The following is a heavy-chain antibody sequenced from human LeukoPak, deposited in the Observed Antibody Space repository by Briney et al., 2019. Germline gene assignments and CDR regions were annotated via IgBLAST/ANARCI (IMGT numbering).Heavy chain of an antibody. V-gene: IGHV1-46*01. J-gene: IGHJ3*02. CDR1: GYTFTSYG. D-gene: IGHD5-24*01. CDR2: INPNDDTT. CDR3: ARDRRRWLPQKYAFDI. Sequence: GASVKVSCKASGYTFTSYGISWVRQAPGQGLEWMGIINPNDDTTTYKQTFQGRVTITRDMSTSTVYMELSSLRSDDTAVYYCARDRRRWLPQKYAFDIWGQGTMVTVSS.